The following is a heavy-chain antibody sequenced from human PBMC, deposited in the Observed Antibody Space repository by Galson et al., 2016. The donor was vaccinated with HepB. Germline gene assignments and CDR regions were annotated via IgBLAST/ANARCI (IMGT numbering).Heavy chain of an antibody. CDR2: ISAYNGNT. D-gene: IGHD2-2*01. V-gene: IGHV1-18*01. Sequence: SVKVSCKASGYTFDSYGISWVRQAPGQGLEWMGWISAYNGNTHYARKLQDRVIMTTDTSTSTAYMELRSLRSDDTAVYYCARRYCTTTSCYGRGGWFDPWGQGTLVTVSS. CDR3: ARRYCTTTSCYGRGGWFDP. J-gene: IGHJ5*02. CDR1: GYTFDSYG.